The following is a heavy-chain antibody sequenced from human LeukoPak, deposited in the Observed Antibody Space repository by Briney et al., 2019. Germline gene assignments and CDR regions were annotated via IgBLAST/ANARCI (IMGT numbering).Heavy chain of an antibody. CDR3: ARVRWGLRSYNFDY. Sequence: SETLSLTCTVSGGSISSSSYYWGWIRQPPGKGLEWIGSIYYSGSTYYNPSLKSRVTISVDTSKNQFSLKLSSVTAADTAVYYCARVRWGLRSYNFDYWGQGTLVTVSS. V-gene: IGHV4-39*07. D-gene: IGHD4-17*01. CDR1: GGSISSSSYY. CDR2: IYYSGST. J-gene: IGHJ4*02.